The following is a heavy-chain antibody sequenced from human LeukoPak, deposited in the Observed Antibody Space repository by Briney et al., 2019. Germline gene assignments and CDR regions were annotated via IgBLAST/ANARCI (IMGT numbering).Heavy chain of an antibody. CDR3: ATGGSVDAFDI. D-gene: IGHD3-10*01. CDR1: GFTFSDSY. V-gene: IGHV3-11*04. CDR2: TSHVGSFA. Sequence: GGSLRLSCVASGFTFSDSYMSWIRQAPGKGLEWVSYTSHVGSFAYYTDSVRGRFTTSRDNAKNSLYLQMNSLRVEGTAVYYCATGGSVDAFDIWGHGTLVTVSS. J-gene: IGHJ3*02.